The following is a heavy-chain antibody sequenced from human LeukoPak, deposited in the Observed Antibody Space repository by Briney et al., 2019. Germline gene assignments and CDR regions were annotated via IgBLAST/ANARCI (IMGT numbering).Heavy chain of an antibody. D-gene: IGHD5-24*01. CDR2: IIPIFGTA. Sequence: GASVKVSCKASGGTFSSYAISWVRQAPGQGLEWMGGIIPIFGTANYAQKFQGRVTITTDESTSTAYMELSSLRSEDTAVYYCAREQKKTAMVTRDGFDIWGQGTMVTVSS. J-gene: IGHJ3*02. CDR1: GGTFSSYA. V-gene: IGHV1-69*05. CDR3: AREQKKTAMVTRDGFDI.